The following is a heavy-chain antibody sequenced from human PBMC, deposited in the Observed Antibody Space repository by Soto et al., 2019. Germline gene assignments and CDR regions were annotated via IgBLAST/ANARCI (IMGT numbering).Heavy chain of an antibody. CDR3: ATKVRVTNYLYYGMDV. D-gene: IGHD2-21*02. Sequence: QVQLVESGGGVVRPGRALRLSCAASGFSFNTSGMHWVRQAPGKGLEWVAVIAFDGSQEFYGDSVRGRFTISRDNSKNTLFLQMKSLTPEDTAVYYCATKVRVTNYLYYGMDVWGQGTTVTVSS. CDR2: IAFDGSQE. CDR1: GFSFNTSG. V-gene: IGHV3-30*03. J-gene: IGHJ6*02.